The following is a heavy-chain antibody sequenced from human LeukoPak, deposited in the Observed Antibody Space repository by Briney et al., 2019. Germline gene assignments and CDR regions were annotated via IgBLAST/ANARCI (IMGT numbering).Heavy chain of an antibody. D-gene: IGHD4-17*01. CDR3: ASGYGDYVPYYYMDV. CDR2: MNPNSGNT. CDR1: GYTFTSYD. Sequence: ASVKVSCKASGYTFTSYDINWVRQATGQGLEWMGWMNPNSGNTGYAQKFQGRVTITRNTSISTAYMELSSLRSEDTAVYYCASGYGDYVPYYYMDVWGKGTTVTVSS. J-gene: IGHJ6*03. V-gene: IGHV1-8*03.